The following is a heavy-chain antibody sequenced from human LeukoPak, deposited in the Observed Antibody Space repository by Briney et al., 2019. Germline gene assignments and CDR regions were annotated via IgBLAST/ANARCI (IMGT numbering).Heavy chain of an antibody. V-gene: IGHV1-2*02. J-gene: IGHJ4*02. D-gene: IGHD2-2*01. CDR2: INPNSGGT. Sequence: GASVKVSCKASGYTFTGYYMHWVRQAPGQGLEWMGWINPNSGGTNYAQKFQGRVTMTRDTSISTAYMELSRLRSDDTAVYYCNVWRFVVVPAAIRNFDYWGQGTLVTVSS. CDR1: GYTFTGYY. CDR3: NVWRFVVVPAAIRNFDY.